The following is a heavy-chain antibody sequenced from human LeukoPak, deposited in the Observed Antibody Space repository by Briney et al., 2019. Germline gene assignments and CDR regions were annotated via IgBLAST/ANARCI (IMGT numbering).Heavy chain of an antibody. CDR3: ARGRRTSYFDY. J-gene: IGHJ4*02. D-gene: IGHD2-8*01. Sequence: GGSLRLSCAACGFTFSSYAMHLVRQAPGKGLEWVAVISYDGSNKYYADSVKGRFTISRDNSKNTLYLQMNSLRAEDTAVYYCARGRRTSYFDYWGQGTLVTVSS. V-gene: IGHV3-30-3*01. CDR2: ISYDGSNK. CDR1: GFTFSSYA.